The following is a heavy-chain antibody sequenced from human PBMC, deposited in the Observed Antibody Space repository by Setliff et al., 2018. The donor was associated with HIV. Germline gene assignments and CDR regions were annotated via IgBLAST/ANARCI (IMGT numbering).Heavy chain of an antibody. CDR1: GYSISSGYY. D-gene: IGHD6-19*01. CDR2: IYHSGST. J-gene: IGHJ4*02. Sequence: SETLSLTCAVSGYSISSGYYWGWIRQPQGKGLEWIGSIYHSGSTYYNPSLRSRVTISVDTSKNQFSLKLSSVPAADTAVYYCASSIAVAGPYFDNWGQGTLVTVSS. V-gene: IGHV4-38-2*01. CDR3: ASSIAVAGPYFDN.